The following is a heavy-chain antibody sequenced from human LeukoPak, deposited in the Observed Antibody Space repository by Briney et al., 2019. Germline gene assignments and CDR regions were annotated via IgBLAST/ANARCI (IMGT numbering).Heavy chain of an antibody. D-gene: IGHD3-10*02. J-gene: IGHJ4*02. CDR3: ARGGLYGAPFDY. Sequence: ASVKVSCKASGYTFSGYYMHWVRQAPGQGLEWMGWISAYNGNTNYAQKLQGRVTMTTDTSTSTAYMELRSLRSDDTAVYYCARGGLYGAPFDYWGQGTLVTVSS. CDR1: GYTFSGYY. CDR2: ISAYNGNT. V-gene: IGHV1-18*04.